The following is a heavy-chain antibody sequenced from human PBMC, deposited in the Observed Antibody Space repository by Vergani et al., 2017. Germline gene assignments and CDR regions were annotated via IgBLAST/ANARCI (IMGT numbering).Heavy chain of an antibody. D-gene: IGHD3-22*01. CDR1: GFTFSSYS. J-gene: IGHJ4*02. CDR2: ISSSSSYI. V-gene: IGHV3-21*01. Sequence: EVQLLESGGGLVQPGGSLRLSCAASGFTFSSYSMNWVRQAPGKGLEWVSSISSSSSYIYYADSVKGRFTISRDNAKNSLYLQMNSLRAEDTAVYYCARESWDYDSSGYTDYYFDYWGQGTLVTVSS. CDR3: ARESWDYDSSGYTDYYFDY.